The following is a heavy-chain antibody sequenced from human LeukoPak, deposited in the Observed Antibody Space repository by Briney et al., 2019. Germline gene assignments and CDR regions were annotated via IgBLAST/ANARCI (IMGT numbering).Heavy chain of an antibody. J-gene: IGHJ4*02. V-gene: IGHV3-7*01. Sequence: GGSLRLSCAASGFTFSSYSMNWARQAPGKGLEWVANIKQDGSEKYYVDSVKGRFTISRDNAKNSLYLQMNSLRAEDTAVYYCARVPTYYDFWSDPTYYFDYWGQGTLVTVSS. CDR3: ARVPTYYDFWSDPTYYFDY. CDR1: GFTFSSYS. CDR2: IKQDGSEK. D-gene: IGHD3-3*01.